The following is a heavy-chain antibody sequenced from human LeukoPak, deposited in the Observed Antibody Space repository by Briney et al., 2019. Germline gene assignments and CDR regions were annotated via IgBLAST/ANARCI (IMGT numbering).Heavy chain of an antibody. CDR1: GFTFSSYG. CDR3: AKDMV. Sequence: GGSLRLSCAASGFTFSSYGIHWVRQAPGKGLEWVTFIGYDGRNKYYADSVKGRFTISRDNSKNTLYLQMNSLRAEDTAVYYCAKDMVWGQGTLVTVSS. V-gene: IGHV3-30*02. D-gene: IGHD3-10*01. J-gene: IGHJ4*02. CDR2: IGYDGRNK.